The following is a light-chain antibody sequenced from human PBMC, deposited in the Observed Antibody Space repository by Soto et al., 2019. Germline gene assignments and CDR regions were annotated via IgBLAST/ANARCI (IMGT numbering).Light chain of an antibody. Sequence: MTQSPSSLSASVEDRVIITCRASQSISNHLNWYLQKPGQPPHLLIYELSNRFSGVPDKFSGSGSGTDFTLKISRVEAEDVGVYYCMQSIQVPITFGQGTRLEI. V-gene: IGKV2D-29*01. CDR3: MQSIQVPIT. CDR2: ELS. J-gene: IGKJ5*01. CDR1: QSISNH.